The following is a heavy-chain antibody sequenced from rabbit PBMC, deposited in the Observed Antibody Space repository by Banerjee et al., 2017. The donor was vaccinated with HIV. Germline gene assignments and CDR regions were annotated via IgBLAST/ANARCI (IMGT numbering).Heavy chain of an antibody. D-gene: IGHD1-1*01. Sequence: QEQLEESGGGLVQPEGSLTLTCTDSGFTISNNYWICWVRQAPGKGLEWIGCTYIGSHSTYYASWAKGRFTISRTSSTTVTLQMTSLTAADTATYFCASSGSGDYRRVNLWGPGTLVTVS. J-gene: IGHJ4*01. CDR2: TYIGSHST. V-gene: IGHV1S45*01. CDR3: ASSGSGDYRRVNL. CDR1: GFTISNNYW.